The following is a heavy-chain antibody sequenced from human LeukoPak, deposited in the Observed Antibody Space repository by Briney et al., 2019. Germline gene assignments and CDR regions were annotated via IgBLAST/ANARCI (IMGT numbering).Heavy chain of an antibody. CDR2: INPKSGDT. Sequence: ASVKVSCKASGYTFSDNYIYWVRQAPGQGLEWMGWINPKSGDTKYSQKFQGRVTITRDTSITTAYMELSRLRSDDTATYHCARDLHHQTLDFWGQGTMVTVSS. J-gene: IGHJ3*01. CDR3: ARDLHHQTLDF. V-gene: IGHV1-2*02. CDR1: GYTFSDNY.